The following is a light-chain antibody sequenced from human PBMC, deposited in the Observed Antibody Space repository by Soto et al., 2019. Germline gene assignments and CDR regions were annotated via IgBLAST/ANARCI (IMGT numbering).Light chain of an antibody. Sequence: NFMLTQPHSVSESPGKTGIISCTRSSGSIASNYVQWYQQRPGSSPTTVIYEDNQRPSGVPDRFSGSIDSSSNSASLTISGLATEDEADYYCQSDDATNQVLGGGTKLTVL. V-gene: IGLV6-57*01. CDR2: EDN. CDR1: SGSIASNY. CDR3: QSDDATNQV. J-gene: IGLJ3*02.